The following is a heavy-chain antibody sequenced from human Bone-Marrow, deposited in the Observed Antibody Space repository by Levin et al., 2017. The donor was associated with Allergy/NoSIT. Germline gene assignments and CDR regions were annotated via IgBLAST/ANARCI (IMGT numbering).Heavy chain of an antibody. Sequence: GGSLRLSCVASGFTFSSYPMQWVRQAPGKGLEWVALVSFDGTNTFYADSVKGRFTISRDNSKNTLYLQMNTLRPEDTAVYYCARAGVDPWGQGTLVTVSS. CDR2: VSFDGTNT. V-gene: IGHV3-30-3*01. J-gene: IGHJ5*02. CDR3: ARAGVDP. CDR1: GFTFSSYP.